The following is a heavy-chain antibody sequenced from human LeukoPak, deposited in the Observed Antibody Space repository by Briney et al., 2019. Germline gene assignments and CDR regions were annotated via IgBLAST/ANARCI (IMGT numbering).Heavy chain of an antibody. CDR2: ISSSGFTI. CDR3: AREVTMLTSDYYFDL. Sequence: GGSLRLSCAASGFTFSYYYMSWIRQAPGKGLEWVSCISSSGFTIYYADSLKGRFTISRDNAKKSLYLQMDSLRVDDTALYYCAREVTMLTSDYYFDLWGRGTLVTVSS. J-gene: IGHJ2*01. V-gene: IGHV3-11*04. D-gene: IGHD4-17*01. CDR1: GFTFSYYY.